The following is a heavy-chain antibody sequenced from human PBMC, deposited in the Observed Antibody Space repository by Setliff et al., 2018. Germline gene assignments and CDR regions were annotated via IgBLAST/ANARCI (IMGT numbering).Heavy chain of an antibody. V-gene: IGHV1-69*13. CDR1: GGTFRSDG. CDR2: IIPVFGTA. J-gene: IGHJ5*02. CDR3: AGTDAYCAGDCSIS. D-gene: IGHD2-21*02. Sequence: SVKVSCKASGGTFRSDGFNWVRQAPGQGLEWMGRIIPVFGTAKYAQKFQGKVTISADESTSTAYMDVSSLRAKDTATYYCAGTDAYCAGDCSISWGQGTLVTVSS.